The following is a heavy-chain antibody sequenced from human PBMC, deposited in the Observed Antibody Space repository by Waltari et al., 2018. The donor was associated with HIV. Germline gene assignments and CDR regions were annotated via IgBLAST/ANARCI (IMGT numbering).Heavy chain of an antibody. J-gene: IGHJ3*01. D-gene: IGHD3-22*01. CDR2: IYSSGAT. CDR3: ARDMVGYYDSSGYYKVFGAFDF. V-gene: IGHV4-59*01. CDR1: GDSINSLY. Sequence: QVQLEESGPGLVKPSETLSLTCTVSGDSINSLYWSWIRQPPGKGLEWIGNIYSSGATDYHPSLKSRVTMSVDTSKNQFYLTLTSVTAADTAVYYCARDMVGYYDSSGYYKVFGAFDFWGQGTMVTVSS.